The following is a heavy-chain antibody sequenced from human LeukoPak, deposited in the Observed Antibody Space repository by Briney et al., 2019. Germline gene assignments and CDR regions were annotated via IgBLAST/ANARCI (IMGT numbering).Heavy chain of an antibody. J-gene: IGHJ5*02. CDR3: ARTGPTDYYGSGSYTLNWFDP. Sequence: SETLSLTCAVYGGSFSGYYWSWIRQPPGKGLEWIGEINHSGSTNYNPSLKSRVTISVDTSKNQFSLKLSSVTAADTAVYYCARTGPTDYYGSGSYTLNWFDPWGQGTLVTVSS. V-gene: IGHV4-34*01. CDR2: INHSGST. CDR1: GGSFSGYY. D-gene: IGHD3-10*01.